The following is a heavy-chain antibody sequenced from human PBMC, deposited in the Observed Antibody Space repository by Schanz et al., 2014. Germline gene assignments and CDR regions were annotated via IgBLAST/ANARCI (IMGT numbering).Heavy chain of an antibody. CDR2: IIPSLGLA. CDR3: ARDRLECGAECYSVEVFEI. D-gene: IGHD2-21*01. J-gene: IGHJ4*02. Sequence: QLQLVQSGAEVKKPGSSVKVSCKLSGGTFSSYTISWMRQAPGQGLEWMGKIIPSLGLAKYEQKFQDKVTSTADTSTTTAYMELSGLRSEDTAVYYCARDRLECGAECYSVEVFEIWGQGTLVIVSS. V-gene: IGHV1-69*08. CDR1: GGTFSSYT.